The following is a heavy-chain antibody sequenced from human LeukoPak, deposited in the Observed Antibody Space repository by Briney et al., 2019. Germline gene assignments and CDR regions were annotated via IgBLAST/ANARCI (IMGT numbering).Heavy chain of an antibody. CDR1: GFTVSSNY. J-gene: IGHJ4*02. D-gene: IGHD2-15*01. V-gene: IGHV3-53*01. CDR3: ARDLCSGGSCYKY. Sequence: GGSLRLSCAASGFTVSSNYMSWVRQAPGKGLEWVSVVYSGGRTYYAESVKGRFTISRDISKNTLYLQMNSLTAEDTAVYYCARDLCSGGSCYKYWGQGTLVTVSS. CDR2: VYSGGRT.